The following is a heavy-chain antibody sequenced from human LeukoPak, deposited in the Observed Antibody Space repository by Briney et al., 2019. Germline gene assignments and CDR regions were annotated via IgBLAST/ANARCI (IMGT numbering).Heavy chain of an antibody. D-gene: IGHD4-11*01. Sequence: ASVKVSCKASGYTFTSYGISWVRQAPGQGLEWMGWINPNSGGTNYAQKFQGRVTMTRDTSISTAYMELSRLRSDDTAVYYCARDRLQVRLYYGMDVWGQGTTVTVSS. CDR2: INPNSGGT. CDR3: ARDRLQVRLYYGMDV. CDR1: GYTFTSYG. V-gene: IGHV1-2*02. J-gene: IGHJ6*02.